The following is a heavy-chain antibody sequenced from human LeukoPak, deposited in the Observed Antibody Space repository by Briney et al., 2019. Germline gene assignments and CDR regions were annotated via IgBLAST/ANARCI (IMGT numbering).Heavy chain of an antibody. CDR3: AKEGRSLQTY. D-gene: IGHD5-24*01. J-gene: IGHJ4*02. CDR2: IKEDGTET. V-gene: IGHV3-7*03. Sequence: GGSLRLSCAASGFMFSSNWMSWVRLAPGKGLEWVANIKEDGTETYYVDSVKGRFTISRDNAKNSLYLQMNSLRVEDTAVYYCAKEGRSLQTYWGQGTLVTVS. CDR1: GFMFSSNW.